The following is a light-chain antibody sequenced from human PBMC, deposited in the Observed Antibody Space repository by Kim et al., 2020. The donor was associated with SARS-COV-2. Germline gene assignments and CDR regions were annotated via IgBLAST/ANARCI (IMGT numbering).Light chain of an antibody. CDR3: QQYYSRPQYT. Sequence: DIVMTQSPDSLAVSLGESATINCKSSQSVLYISNNKNYLAWYQQKPGQPPKLLIYWASTRESGVPDRFSGSGSGTDFTLTISSLQAEDVAVYYCQQYYSRPQYTFGQGTKLEI. CDR1: QSVLYISNNKNY. J-gene: IGKJ2*01. V-gene: IGKV4-1*01. CDR2: WAS.